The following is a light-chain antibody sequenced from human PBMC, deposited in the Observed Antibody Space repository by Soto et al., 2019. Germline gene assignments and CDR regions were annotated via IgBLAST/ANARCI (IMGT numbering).Light chain of an antibody. CDR1: QSVSSK. CDR3: QQYNNWPGT. J-gene: IGKJ1*01. V-gene: IGKV3-15*01. CDR2: GAS. Sequence: EIVLTQSPGTLSVSPGERATLSCRASQSVSSKLAWYQQKPGQAPRLLCYGASTGATGIPARLSGSGYETKCTLSSRSLQSEDVAVYYCQQYNNWPGTFGQGTTVEI.